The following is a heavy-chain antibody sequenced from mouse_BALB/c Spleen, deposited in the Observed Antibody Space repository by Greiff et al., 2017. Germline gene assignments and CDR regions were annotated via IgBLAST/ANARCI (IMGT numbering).Heavy chain of an antibody. Sequence: QVQLQQPGAELVRPGASVKLSCKASGYSFTSYWMNWVKQRPGQGLEWIGMLHPSDSETRLNQKFKDKATLTVDKSSSTAYMQLSSPTSEDSAVYYCARFHYDYDGGFAYWGQGTLVTVSA. V-gene: IGHV1-61*01. CDR1: GYSFTSYW. CDR2: LHPSDSET. J-gene: IGHJ3*01. CDR3: ARFHYDYDGGFAY. D-gene: IGHD2-4*01.